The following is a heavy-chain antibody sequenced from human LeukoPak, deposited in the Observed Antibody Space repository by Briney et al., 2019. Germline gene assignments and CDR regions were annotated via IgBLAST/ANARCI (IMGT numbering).Heavy chain of an antibody. CDR1: GFTFSDYG. CDR3: AKDQRFDSSWTLHRGGYASTTVREGVFDY. V-gene: IGHV3-30*02. Sequence: GGSLRLSCAASGFTFSDYGMHWARQAPGKGLEWVAFIRNDGTNQYYVDSVKGRFTFSRDNSKNTLYLQMNSLRAEDTAVYYCAKDQRFDSSWTLHRGGYASTTVREGVFDYWGQGTLVTVSP. D-gene: IGHD6-13*01. J-gene: IGHJ4*02. CDR2: IRNDGTNQ.